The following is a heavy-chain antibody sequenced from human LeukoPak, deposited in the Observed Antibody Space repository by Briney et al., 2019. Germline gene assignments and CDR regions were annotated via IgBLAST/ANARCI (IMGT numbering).Heavy chain of an antibody. V-gene: IGHV4-4*02. Sequence: KPSGTLSLTCTVSGGSISSNWWSWVRQPPGKGLEWIGEIYHSGNTNYNPSLQSRLTISVDKSKNQFSLNLSSVTAADTAVYYCLRDLLYYYDAGTYYDFWGQGILVTVSS. CDR2: IYHSGNT. J-gene: IGHJ4*02. CDR3: LRDLLYYYDAGTYYDF. CDR1: GGSISSNW. D-gene: IGHD3-10*01.